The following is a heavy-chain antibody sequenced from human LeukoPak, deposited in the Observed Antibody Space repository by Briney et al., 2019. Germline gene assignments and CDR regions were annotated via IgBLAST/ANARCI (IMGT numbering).Heavy chain of an antibody. D-gene: IGHD3-10*01. Sequence: GGSLRLSCAASGFTFSTYAMTWVRQAPGKGLEWVSLISGTGGSTYYADSVKGRFTISRDNSKNTLYLQMNSLRAEDTAVYYCAKDPGMSGRDYFDYWGQGTLVTVSS. J-gene: IGHJ4*02. CDR2: ISGTGGST. V-gene: IGHV3-23*01. CDR3: AKDPGMSGRDYFDY. CDR1: GFTFSTYA.